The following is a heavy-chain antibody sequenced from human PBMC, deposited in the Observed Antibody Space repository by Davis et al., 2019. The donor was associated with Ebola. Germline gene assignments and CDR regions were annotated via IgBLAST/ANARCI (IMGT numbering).Heavy chain of an antibody. CDR2: INHSGST. CDR1: GGSFSGYY. Sequence: PSETLSLTCAVYGGSFSGYYWSWIRQPPGKGLEWIGEINHSGSTNYNPSLKSRVTISVDTSKNQFSLKLSSVTAADTAVYYCARGHAYDYIWGSYRYGYYGMDVWGQGTTVTVSS. J-gene: IGHJ6*02. D-gene: IGHD3-16*02. CDR3: ARGHAYDYIWGSYRYGYYGMDV. V-gene: IGHV4-34*01.